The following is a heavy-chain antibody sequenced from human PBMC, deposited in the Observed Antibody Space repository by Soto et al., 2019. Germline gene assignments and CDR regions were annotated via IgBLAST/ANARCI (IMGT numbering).Heavy chain of an antibody. CDR1: GDSVSSNSAA. D-gene: IGHD6-19*01. V-gene: IGHV6-1*01. Sequence: PSQTLSLTCAISGDSVSSNSAAWNWIRQSPSRGLEWLGRTYYRSKWYNDYAVSVKSRITINPDTSRNQFSLQLNSVTPEDTAVYYCARAFTVAGTGYYYGMDVWGQGATVTVSS. CDR3: ARAFTVAGTGYYYGMDV. CDR2: TYYRSKWYN. J-gene: IGHJ6*02.